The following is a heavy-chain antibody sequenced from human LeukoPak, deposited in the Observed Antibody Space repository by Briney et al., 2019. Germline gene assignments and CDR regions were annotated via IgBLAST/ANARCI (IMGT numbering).Heavy chain of an antibody. CDR1: GGSISSYY. V-gene: IGHV4-59*01. Sequence: SETLSLTCSVSGGSISSYYWSWIRQPPGKGLEWIAYIYYSGSTNYNPSLKSRVTISVDTSKNQFSLKLSSVTAADTAVYYCARQRCEGGSCYRNAFDIWGQGTMVTVSS. CDR3: ARQRCEGGSCYRNAFDI. D-gene: IGHD2-15*01. CDR2: IYYSGST. J-gene: IGHJ3*02.